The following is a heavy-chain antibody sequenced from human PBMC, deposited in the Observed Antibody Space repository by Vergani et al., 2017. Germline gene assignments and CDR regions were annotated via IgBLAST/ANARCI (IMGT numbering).Heavy chain of an antibody. CDR2: ISAYNGNT. CDR3: ARDSAYYDFWSGYPDV. V-gene: IGHV1-18*01. J-gene: IGHJ6*04. Sequence: QVQLVQSGAEVKKPGASVKVSCKASGYTFTSYGISWVRQAPGQGLEWMGWISAYNGNTNYAQKLQGRVTMTTDTSTSTAYMELRSLRAEDTAVYYCARDSAYYDFWSGYPDVWGKGTTVTVSS. CDR1: GYTFTSYG. D-gene: IGHD3-3*01.